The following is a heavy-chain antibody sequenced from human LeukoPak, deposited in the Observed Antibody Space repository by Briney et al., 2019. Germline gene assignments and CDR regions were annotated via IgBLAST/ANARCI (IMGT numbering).Heavy chain of an antibody. D-gene: IGHD2-15*01. Sequence: SQTLSLTCTVSGGSISSGGYYWSWIRQHPGKGLEWTGYIYYSGSTYYNPSLKSRVTISVDTSKNQFSLKLSSVTAADTAVYYCARVELSGGSCYVDYWGQGTLVTVSS. CDR2: IYYSGST. V-gene: IGHV4-31*03. CDR3: ARVELSGGSCYVDY. CDR1: GGSISSGGYY. J-gene: IGHJ4*02.